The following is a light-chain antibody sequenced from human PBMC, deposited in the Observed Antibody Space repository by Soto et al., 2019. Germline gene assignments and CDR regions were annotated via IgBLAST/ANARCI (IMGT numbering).Light chain of an antibody. CDR1: QSISGNY. CDR3: QRYGTSLQWT. V-gene: IGKV3-20*01. CDR2: GAS. J-gene: IGKJ1*01. Sequence: EIWLTQSPGTLSLSPGERATLSCGGSQSISGNYLAWYQQKPGQAPRLLIHGASTRATGIPDSFSGTGSATDFTLPINRLQPADFATYYCQRYGTSLQWTFGHSTKVDI.